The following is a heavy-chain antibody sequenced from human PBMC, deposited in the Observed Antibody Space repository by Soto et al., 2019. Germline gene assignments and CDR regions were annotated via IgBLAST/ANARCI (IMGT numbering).Heavy chain of an antibody. CDR2: ISYDGNNK. D-gene: IGHD4-17*01. CDR3: VKDLLLTTITTVGD. J-gene: IGHJ4*02. CDR1: GFIFSTYG. V-gene: IGHV3-30*18. Sequence: QVQLVESGGGVVQPGRSLRLSCAASGFIFSTYGMHWVRQAPGKGLEWLSGISYDGNNKYYADCVKGRFTISRDNTKNSQGPEMDSLRTKDTAVYYCVKDLLLTTITTVGDWGQGTLATVPS.